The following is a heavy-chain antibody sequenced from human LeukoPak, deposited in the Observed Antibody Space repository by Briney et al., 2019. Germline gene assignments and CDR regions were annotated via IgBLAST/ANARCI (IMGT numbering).Heavy chain of an antibody. D-gene: IGHD6-19*01. CDR1: GVGCSSYA. CDR3: AKGYGSSSVWIFDY. J-gene: IGHJ4*02. Sequence: GGSLTLSCTASGVGCSSYAISRSRHAPCKAREGVPAISGSGGSTQYGDSAKGRLTMCRHNSENTLYLQMSSLRAEDTAVDYCAKGYGSSSVWIFDYWGQGTLVTASS. V-gene: IGHV3-23*01. CDR2: ISGSGGST.